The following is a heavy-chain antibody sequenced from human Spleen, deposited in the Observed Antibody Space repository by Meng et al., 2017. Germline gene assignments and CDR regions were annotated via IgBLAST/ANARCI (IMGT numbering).Heavy chain of an antibody. J-gene: IGHJ4*02. CDR1: GGSFSGYY. V-gene: IGHV4-34*01. CDR2: INHSGST. D-gene: IGHD4-17*01. CDR3: ARGGVTTVTSFDS. Sequence: QVQLQESGPGLVKPSETLSLTCAVYGGSFSGYYWSWIRQPPGKGLEWIGEINHSGSTYYNPSLKSRVTISVDTSKDQFSLQLSSVTAADTAVYFCARGGVTTVTSFDSWGQGTLVTVSS.